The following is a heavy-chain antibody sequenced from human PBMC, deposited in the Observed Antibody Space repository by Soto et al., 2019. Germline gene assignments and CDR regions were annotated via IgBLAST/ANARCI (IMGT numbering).Heavy chain of an antibody. Sequence: QVQLQQWGAGLLRPSETLSLTCAVYGGSFDDFSCSWVRQSPGKGLEWVGEIIHDGGTNYSPSLASRVSISVDTSTNLFSMNLRSVTAADTGLYYCARGQLVWYGDLTPYHRDMDVWGQGTTVTVSS. CDR2: IIHDGGT. CDR3: ARGQLVWYGDLTPYHRDMDV. J-gene: IGHJ6*02. V-gene: IGHV4-34*02. CDR1: GGSFDDFS. D-gene: IGHD3-10*01.